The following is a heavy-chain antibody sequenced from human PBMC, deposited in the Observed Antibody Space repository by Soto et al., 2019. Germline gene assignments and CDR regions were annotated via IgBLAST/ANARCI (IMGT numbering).Heavy chain of an antibody. Sequence: PGGSLRLSCAASGFTVSSNYMSWVRQAPGKGLEWVSVIYSGGSTYYADSVKGRFTISRDNSKNTLYLQMNSLRAEDTAVYYCARGLSSTSCLFDYWGQGTLVTVSS. CDR3: ARGLSSTSCLFDY. CDR2: IYSGGST. V-gene: IGHV3-53*01. CDR1: GFTVSSNY. J-gene: IGHJ4*02. D-gene: IGHD2-2*01.